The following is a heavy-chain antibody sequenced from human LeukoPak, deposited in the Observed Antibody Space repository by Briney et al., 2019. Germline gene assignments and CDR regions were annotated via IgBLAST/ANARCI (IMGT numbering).Heavy chain of an antibody. CDR3: ARDRGVAVSGLSWD. V-gene: IGHV1-18*01. CDR1: GYTFTNCG. Sequence: ASVKVSCKASGYTFTNCGINWVRQAPGQGLEWMGWISPYNGNTNYPQNLQGRVTVTTDTSTSTAYMELRSLRSDDTAVYYCARDRGVAVSGLSWDWGQGTLVTVSS. D-gene: IGHD6-19*01. J-gene: IGHJ4*02. CDR2: ISPYNGNT.